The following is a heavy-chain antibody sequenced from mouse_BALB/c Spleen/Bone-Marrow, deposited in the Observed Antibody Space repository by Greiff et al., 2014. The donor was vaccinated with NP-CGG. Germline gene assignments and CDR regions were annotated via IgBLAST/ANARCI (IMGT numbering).Heavy chain of an antibody. D-gene: IGHD1-1*01. V-gene: IGHV1-5*01. CDR3: TRYYYGGRDWYFDV. J-gene: IGHJ1*01. CDR2: VYPGNNDT. Sequence: VQLKHSGAVLARPGASVRMSCKASGYTFTSFWMHWVKQRPGQGLEWIGAVYPGNNDTNYDQNFKGKAKLTAVTSTGTAYMEFSSLTNEDSAVYYCTRYYYGGRDWYFDVWGAGTTVTVSS. CDR1: GYTFTSFW.